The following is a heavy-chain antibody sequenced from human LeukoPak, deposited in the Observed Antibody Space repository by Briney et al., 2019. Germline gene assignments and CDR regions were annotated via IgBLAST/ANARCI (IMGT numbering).Heavy chain of an antibody. Sequence: GGSLRLSCAASGFTFSSYGIHWARQAPGKGLEWVTFIRYDGSNKYYADSVKGRFTISRDNSKNTLDLQMNSLRAEDTAVYYCAKDLRVGYCSSTNCPEAFDIWGQGTMVTVSS. CDR2: IRYDGSNK. D-gene: IGHD2-2*01. J-gene: IGHJ3*02. V-gene: IGHV3-30*02. CDR3: AKDLRVGYCSSTNCPEAFDI. CDR1: GFTFSSYG.